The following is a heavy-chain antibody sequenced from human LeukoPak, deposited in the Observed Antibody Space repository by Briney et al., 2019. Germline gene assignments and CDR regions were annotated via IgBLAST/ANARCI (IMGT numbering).Heavy chain of an antibody. Sequence: PGRSLRLSCAASGFTFSSYAMHWVRQASGKGLEWVAVISYDGSNKYYADSVKGRFTISRDNSKNTLYLQMNSLRAEDTAVYYCARAPSRFREYYYYYYMDVWGKGTTVTVSS. V-gene: IGHV3-30*01. CDR3: ARAPSRFREYYYYYYMDV. CDR1: GFTFSSYA. D-gene: IGHD6-13*01. J-gene: IGHJ6*03. CDR2: ISYDGSNK.